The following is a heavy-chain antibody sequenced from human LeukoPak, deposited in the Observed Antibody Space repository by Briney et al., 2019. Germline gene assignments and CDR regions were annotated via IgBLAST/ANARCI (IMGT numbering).Heavy chain of an antibody. V-gene: IGHV4-59*12. CDR2: IYYSGST. D-gene: IGHD3-10*01. CDR1: GGSISSYY. CDR3: ARGLVSMVRGVRFDY. J-gene: IGHJ4*02. Sequence: PSETLSLTCTVSGGSISSYYWSWIRQPPGKGLEWIGYIYYSGSTNYNPSLKSRVTISVDTSKNQFSLKLSSVTAADTAVYYCARGLVSMVRGVRFDYWGQGTLVTVSS.